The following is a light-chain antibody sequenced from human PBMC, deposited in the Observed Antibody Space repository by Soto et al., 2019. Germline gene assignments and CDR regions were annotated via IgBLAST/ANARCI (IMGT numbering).Light chain of an antibody. CDR1: QSIITY. CDR3: QQSRVSPIT. CDR2: AAS. J-gene: IGKJ5*01. Sequence: DLQMTQSPSSLSASPGDRITITCRASQSIITYLNWYQQKPGKAPQLLIYAASTLRSGVPSRFSGSGSGTDFTLTISNLQVEDFATYYCQQSRVSPITFGQGTRLEMK. V-gene: IGKV1-39*01.